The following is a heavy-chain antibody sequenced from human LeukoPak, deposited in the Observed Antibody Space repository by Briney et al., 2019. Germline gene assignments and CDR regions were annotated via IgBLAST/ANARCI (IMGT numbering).Heavy chain of an antibody. D-gene: IGHD3-10*01. V-gene: IGHV4-31*03. CDR3: ARDRVAGWFDP. J-gene: IGHJ5*02. CDR2: IYDSGST. CDR1: GGSISSGAYY. Sequence: NSSQTLSLTCTVSGGSISSGAYYWSWIRQHPGKGLAWIGYIYDSGSTYYNPSLKSRVTISVDTSKNLFSLRLNSVTAADTAVYYCARDRVAGWFDPWGQGTLVTVSS.